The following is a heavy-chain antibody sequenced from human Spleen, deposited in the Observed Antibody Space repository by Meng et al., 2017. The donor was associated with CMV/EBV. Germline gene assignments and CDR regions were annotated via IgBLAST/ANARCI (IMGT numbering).Heavy chain of an antibody. D-gene: IGHD2-15*01. Sequence: GGSLRLSCAASGFTFSNYGMHWVRQAPGKGLEWVAFIRYDVGNKYYPDSVKGRFTISRDNSRNTLYLQMNSLRAEDTAVYYCAKGGGGDYWGQGTLVTVSS. CDR3: AKGGGGDY. J-gene: IGHJ4*02. V-gene: IGHV3-30*02. CDR1: GFTFSNYG. CDR2: IRYDVGNK.